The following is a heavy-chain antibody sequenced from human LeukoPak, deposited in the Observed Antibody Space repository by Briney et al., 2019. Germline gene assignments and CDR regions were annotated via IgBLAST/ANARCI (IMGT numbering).Heavy chain of an antibody. CDR2: IYSGGST. J-gene: IGHJ4*02. V-gene: IGHV3-53*01. CDR3: AATRAYYYDSSGYSH. CDR1: GFTVSSNY. D-gene: IGHD3-22*01. Sequence: GGSLRLSCAASGFTVSSNYMSWVRQAPGKGLEWVSVIYSGGSTYYADSVKGRFTISRDNSKNTLYLQMNSLRAEDTAVYYCAATRAYYYDSSGYSHWGQGTLVTVSS.